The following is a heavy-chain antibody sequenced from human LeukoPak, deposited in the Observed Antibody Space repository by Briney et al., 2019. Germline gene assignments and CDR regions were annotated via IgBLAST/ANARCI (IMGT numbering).Heavy chain of an antibody. CDR3: ARDMSGYSYGYFFDY. Sequence: PGGSLRLSCAASGFTFSSYEMNWVRQAPGKGLEWLSYISISGSTIYYADSVKGRFTISRDNAKNSLYLQMNSLRAEDTAVYYCARDMSGYSYGYFFDYWGQGTLVTVSS. CDR2: ISISGSTI. D-gene: IGHD5-18*01. V-gene: IGHV3-48*03. CDR1: GFTFSSYE. J-gene: IGHJ4*02.